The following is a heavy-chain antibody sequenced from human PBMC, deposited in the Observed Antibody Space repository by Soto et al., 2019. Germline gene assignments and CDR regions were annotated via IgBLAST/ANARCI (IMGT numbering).Heavy chain of an antibody. V-gene: IGHV1-46*03. Sequence: ASVKVSCKASGYTFTSYYMHWVRQAPGQGLEWMGIINPSGGSTSYAQKFQGRVTMTRDTSTSTVYMELSSLRSEDTAVYYCARSLTGTGSSKPDAFDIWGQGTMVTVS. CDR1: GYTFTSYY. J-gene: IGHJ3*02. CDR3: ARSLTGTGSSKPDAFDI. CDR2: INPSGGST. D-gene: IGHD1-20*01.